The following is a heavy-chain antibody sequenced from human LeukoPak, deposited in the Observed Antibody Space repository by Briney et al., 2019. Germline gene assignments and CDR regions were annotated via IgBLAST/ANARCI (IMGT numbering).Heavy chain of an antibody. J-gene: IGHJ4*02. CDR3: AREDSGYLIDY. CDR2: INTNTGNP. V-gene: IGHV7-4-1*02. CDR1: GYTFTSYD. Sequence: ASVKVSCKASGYTFTSYDINWVRQAPGQGLEWMGWINTNTGNPTYAQGFTGRFVFSLDTSVSTAYLQISSLKAEDTAVYYCAREDSGYLIDYWGQGTLVTVSS. D-gene: IGHD3-22*01.